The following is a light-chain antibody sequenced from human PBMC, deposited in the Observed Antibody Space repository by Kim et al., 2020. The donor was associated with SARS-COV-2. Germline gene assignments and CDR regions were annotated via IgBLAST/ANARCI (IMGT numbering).Light chain of an antibody. CDR3: SSYAGSNVV. Sequence: PGQAVSISCTGTSSDVGGYNYVSWYQQHPGKAPKIMIYEVSKRPSGVPDRFSGSKYGNTDSLTVSGLQAEDEADYYCSSYAGSNVVFGGGTQLTVL. V-gene: IGLV2-8*01. J-gene: IGLJ2*01. CDR1: SSDVGGYNY. CDR2: EVS.